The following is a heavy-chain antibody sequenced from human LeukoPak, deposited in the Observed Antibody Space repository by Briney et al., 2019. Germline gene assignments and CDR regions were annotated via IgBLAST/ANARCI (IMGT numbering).Heavy chain of an antibody. J-gene: IGHJ5*02. CDR3: ARQSRLVIFGVANHWFDP. CDR1: AGSISSSY. CDR2: IYYNGHT. V-gene: IGHV4-59*08. Sequence: SETLSLTCTVSAGSISSSYWSWIRQPPGKGLESIGYIYYNGHTNYNPSLKSRVTISVDTSKNQFTLKLSSVTAADTAVYYCARQSRLVIFGVANHWFDPWSQGTLVTVSS. D-gene: IGHD3-3*01.